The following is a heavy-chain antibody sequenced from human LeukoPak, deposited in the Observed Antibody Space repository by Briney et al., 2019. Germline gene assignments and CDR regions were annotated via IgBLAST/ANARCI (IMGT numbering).Heavy chain of an antibody. D-gene: IGHD3-3*01. Sequence: SVKVSCKASGFTFTSSAVQWVRQARGQRLEWIGWIVVGSGNTNYAQKFQERVTITRDMSTSTAYMELSSLRSEDTAVYYCAADNTIFGVVIDAFDIWGQGTMVTVSS. J-gene: IGHJ3*02. CDR3: AADNTIFGVVIDAFDI. CDR2: IVVGSGNT. CDR1: GFTFTSSA. V-gene: IGHV1-58*01.